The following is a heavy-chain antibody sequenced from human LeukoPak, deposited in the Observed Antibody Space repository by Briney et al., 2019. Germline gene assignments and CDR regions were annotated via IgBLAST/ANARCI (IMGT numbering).Heavy chain of an antibody. J-gene: IGHJ4*02. Sequence: ASVKVSCKASGYTFTSNGISWVRQAPGQGLEWMGWISAYNGNTNYAQKLQGRVTMTTDTSTSTAYMELRSLRSDDTAVYYCAREEASSSWYYFDYWGQGTLVTVSS. CDR2: ISAYNGNT. V-gene: IGHV1-18*01. CDR1: GYTFTSNG. CDR3: AREEASSSWYYFDY. D-gene: IGHD6-13*01.